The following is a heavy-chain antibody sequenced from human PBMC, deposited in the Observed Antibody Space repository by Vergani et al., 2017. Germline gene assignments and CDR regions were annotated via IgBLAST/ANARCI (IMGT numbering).Heavy chain of an antibody. D-gene: IGHD6-19*01. CDR3: ARNQQWLGLYYYYGMDV. Sequence: QVQLVQSGAEVKKPGSSVKVSCKASGGTFSSYAISWVRQAPGQGLEWMGGIIPIFGTANYAQKFQGRVTITADESTSTAYMELSSLRSEDTAVYYCARNQQWLGLYYYYGMDVWGQGTTVTVSS. J-gene: IGHJ6*02. V-gene: IGHV1-69*01. CDR1: GGTFSSYA. CDR2: IIPIFGTA.